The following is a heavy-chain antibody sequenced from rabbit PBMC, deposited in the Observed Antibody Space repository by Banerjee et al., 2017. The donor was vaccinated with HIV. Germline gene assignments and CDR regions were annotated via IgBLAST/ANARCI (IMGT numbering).Heavy chain of an antibody. J-gene: IGHJ4*01. CDR3: ARDLDGVIGWNFGW. D-gene: IGHD1-1*01. V-gene: IGHV1S45*01. CDR1: GFSFSNKAV. CDR2: INAVTGMT. Sequence: QEQLVESGGGLVRPEGSLKLSCTASGFSFSNKAVMCWVRQAPGRGLQWTDSINAVTGMTLTAPWGKNGYSSSTTPPPPLTLHMSALSAAGTGPSFCARDLDGVIGWNFGWWGPGTLVTVS.